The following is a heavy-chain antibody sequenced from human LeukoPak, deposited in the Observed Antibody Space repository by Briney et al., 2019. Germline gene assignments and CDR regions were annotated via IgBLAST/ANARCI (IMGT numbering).Heavy chain of an antibody. CDR2: ISVSGDAT. Sequence: PGGSLRLSCAVSGFTLSRNAMTWVRQAPGKGLQWISSISVSGDATDYADSVKGRFTIYRDNSKNTLYLQMNSLRAEDTAVYYCARDLYDSSGYYYPAGFDYWGQGTLVTVSS. D-gene: IGHD3-22*01. CDR3: ARDLYDSSGYYYPAGFDY. J-gene: IGHJ4*02. V-gene: IGHV3-23*01. CDR1: GFTLSRNA.